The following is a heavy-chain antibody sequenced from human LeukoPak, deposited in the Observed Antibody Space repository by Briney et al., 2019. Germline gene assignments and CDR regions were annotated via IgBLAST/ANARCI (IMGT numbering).Heavy chain of an antibody. Sequence: SETLSLTCAVYGGSLSRYYWGWIRQPPGKGLEWIGEINYSGSTNYRPSLKSRVTISVDTSKNQFSLKLSSVTAADTALYYCARHSCTTCQMRYAFDIWGRGTMVTVSS. CDR3: ARHSCTTCQMRYAFDI. CDR2: INYSGST. V-gene: IGHV4-34*01. D-gene: IGHD2-8*01. CDR1: GGSLSRYY. J-gene: IGHJ3*02.